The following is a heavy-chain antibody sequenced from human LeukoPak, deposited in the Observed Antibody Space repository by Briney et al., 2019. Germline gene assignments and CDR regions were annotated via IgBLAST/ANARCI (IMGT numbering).Heavy chain of an antibody. J-gene: IGHJ3*01. CDR2: VSYTGRT. D-gene: IGHD3-22*01. V-gene: IGHV4-59*11. CDR3: ARLLDNDISGDPDTFDV. CDR1: GGSLSGHY. Sequence: SETLSLTCTVSGGSLSGHYWSWIRQPPGKRLEWIGYVSYTGRTKYNPSLQSRVTISIDTSKSQFSLKLTSVTLADTAVYPCARLLDNDISGDPDTFDVWGQGTTVIVSS.